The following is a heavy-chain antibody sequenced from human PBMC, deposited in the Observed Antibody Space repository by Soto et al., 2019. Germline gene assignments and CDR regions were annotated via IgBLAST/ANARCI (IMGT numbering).Heavy chain of an antibody. Sequence: ASVKVSCKASGYTFTSYYMHWVRQAPGQGLEWMGIINPSGGSTSYAQKFQGRVTMTRDTSTSTVYMELSSLRSEDTAVYYCATSVVVPAATGAFDIWGQGTMVIVSS. CDR2: INPSGGST. CDR1: GYTFTSYY. D-gene: IGHD2-2*01. CDR3: ATSVVVPAATGAFDI. J-gene: IGHJ3*02. V-gene: IGHV1-46*03.